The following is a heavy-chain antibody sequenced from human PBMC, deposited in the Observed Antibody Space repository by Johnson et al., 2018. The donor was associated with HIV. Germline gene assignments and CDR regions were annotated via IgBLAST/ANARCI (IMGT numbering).Heavy chain of an antibody. Sequence: VQLVESGGGLVQPGGSLRLSCAASGFTFSSYWMSWVRQAPGKGLEWVANIKQDGSEKYYVASVKGRFTISRDNAKNSLYLQLNSLRAEDTAVYYCARVEPIRRAIDAFDIWGQGTMVTVSS. J-gene: IGHJ3*02. V-gene: IGHV3-7*01. CDR2: IKQDGSEK. CDR3: ARVEPIRRAIDAFDI. CDR1: GFTFSSYW.